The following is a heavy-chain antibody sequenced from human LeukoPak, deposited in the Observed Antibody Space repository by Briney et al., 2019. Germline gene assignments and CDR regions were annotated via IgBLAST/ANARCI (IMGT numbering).Heavy chain of an antibody. J-gene: IGHJ4*02. Sequence: GGSLRLSCAVSGITLGNYGMSWVRQPPGKGLEWVAGISDSGGSTNYADSVKGRFTISRDTPRNTLYLQMSSLRAEDPAVYFCAKRGVVIRVFLVGFHKEAYYFDSWGQGALVTVSS. CDR3: AKRGVVIRVFLVGFHKEAYYFDS. V-gene: IGHV3-23*01. CDR2: ISDSGGST. CDR1: GITLGNYG. D-gene: IGHD3-10*01.